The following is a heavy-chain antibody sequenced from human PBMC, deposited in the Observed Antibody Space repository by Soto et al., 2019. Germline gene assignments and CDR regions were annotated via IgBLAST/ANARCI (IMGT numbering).Heavy chain of an antibody. Sequence: PGGSRLSCTGSGFTFGDYAVNWARQAPGKGLEWVGFIRSKAYGGTPAYAASVKGRFTISRDDSKTIAYLQMNSLKIEDTAAYYCGRSFLYGPDYWGQGTLVTVYS. CDR3: GRSFLYGPDY. CDR1: GFTFGDYA. J-gene: IGHJ4*02. CDR2: IRSKAYGGTP. D-gene: IGHD2-8*01. V-gene: IGHV3-49*04.